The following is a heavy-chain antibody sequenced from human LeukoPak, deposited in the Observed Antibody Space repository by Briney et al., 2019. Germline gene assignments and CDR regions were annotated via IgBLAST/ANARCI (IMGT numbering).Heavy chain of an antibody. J-gene: IGHJ4*02. V-gene: IGHV3-23*01. CDR3: VKDSYYYDSSGYLDLAFDY. Sequence: GGSLGLSCAASGFXFSTYAMNWVRQAPGKGLEWVSGISGSGGTTYYADSVKGRFTISRDNSKNTLYLQMSSLRAEDTAVYYCVKDSYYYDSSGYLDLAFDYWGQGTLVTVSS. CDR2: ISGSGGTT. CDR1: GFXFSTYA. D-gene: IGHD3-22*01.